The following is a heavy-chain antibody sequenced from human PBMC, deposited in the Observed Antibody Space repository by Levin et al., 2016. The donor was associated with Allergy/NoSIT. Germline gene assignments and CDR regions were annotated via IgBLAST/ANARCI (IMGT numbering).Heavy chain of an antibody. V-gene: IGHV4-59*08. Sequence: SETLSLTCTVSGGSISRDHWSWFRQPPGKGLEWIGYIFFTGSTNYNPSLKSRVTISVATSKNQFSLRLDSVTAADTAVYYCARLAGGTAQNWFAPWGQGTLVSVSS. CDR3: ARLAGGTAQNWFAP. CDR1: GGSISRDH. D-gene: IGHD3-16*01. CDR2: IFFTGST. J-gene: IGHJ5*02.